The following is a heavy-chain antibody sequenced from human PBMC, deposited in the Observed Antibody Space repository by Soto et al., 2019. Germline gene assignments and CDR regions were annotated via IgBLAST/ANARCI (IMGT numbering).Heavy chain of an antibody. V-gene: IGHV4-59*08. J-gene: IGHJ4*02. CDR3: ARHKGDYVQVDY. CDR2: IYYSGST. Sequence: SETLCLTCTVSGGSISSYYWSWIRQPPGKGLEWIGYIYYSGSTNYNPSLKSRVTISVDTSKNQFSLKLSSVTAADTAVYYCARHKGDYVQVDYWGQGTLVTVS. D-gene: IGHD4-17*01. CDR1: GGSISSYY.